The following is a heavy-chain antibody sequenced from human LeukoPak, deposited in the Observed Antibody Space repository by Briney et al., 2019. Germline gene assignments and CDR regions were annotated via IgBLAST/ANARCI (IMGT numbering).Heavy chain of an antibody. CDR1: GYTFTSYA. CDR2: INAGNCNT. J-gene: IGHJ4*02. CDR3: ARETQWLVNDY. V-gene: IGHV1-3*01. Sequence: ASVKVSCKASGYTFTSYAMHWVRQAPGQRLEWMGWINAGNCNTKYSQKFQGRVTITRDTSASTAYMELSSLRSEDTAVYYCARETQWLVNDYWGQGTLVTVSS. D-gene: IGHD6-19*01.